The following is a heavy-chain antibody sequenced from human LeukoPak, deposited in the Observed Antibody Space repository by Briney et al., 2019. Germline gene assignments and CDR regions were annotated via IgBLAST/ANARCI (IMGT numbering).Heavy chain of an antibody. CDR2: IYYSGST. D-gene: IGHD3-3*01. CDR3: ARGEWPRGAVYFDY. Sequence: SETLSLTCTVSGGSISSSSYYWGWIRQPPGKGLEWIGSIYYSGSTYYNPSLKSRVTISVDTSKNQFSLKLSSVTAADTAVYYCARGEWPRGAVYFDYWGQGTLVTVSS. CDR1: GGSISSSSYY. J-gene: IGHJ4*02. V-gene: IGHV4-39*07.